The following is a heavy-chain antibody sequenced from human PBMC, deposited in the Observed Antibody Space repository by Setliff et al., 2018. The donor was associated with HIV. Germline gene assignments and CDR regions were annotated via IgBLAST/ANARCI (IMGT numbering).Heavy chain of an antibody. CDR2: IRYVGSDE. CDR1: GFTFSTYG. J-gene: IGHJ4*02. CDR3: AKDRTSVWFEGFDY. V-gene: IGHV3-30*02. D-gene: IGHD6-19*01. Sequence: GGSLRLSCAASGFTFSTYGMHWVRQAPGKGLEWVAFIRYVGSDEYYADSVKGRFTISRDNSKNTLYLQMNSLRAEDTAVYYCAKDRTSVWFEGFDYWGQGTLVTVSS.